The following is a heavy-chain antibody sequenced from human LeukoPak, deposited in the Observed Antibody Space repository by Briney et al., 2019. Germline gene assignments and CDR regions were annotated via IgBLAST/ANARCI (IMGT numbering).Heavy chain of an antibody. J-gene: IGHJ4*02. Sequence: GGALRLSCAASGFTFSSYWMSWVRQAPGKGLEWVANIKQDGSEKYYVDSVKGRFTISRDNAKNSLYLQMNSLRAEDTAVYYCARAPGYGAAYYFDYWGQGTLVTVSS. CDR3: ARAPGYGAAYYFDY. CDR2: IKQDGSEK. V-gene: IGHV3-7*01. CDR1: GFTFSSYW. D-gene: IGHD1-1*01.